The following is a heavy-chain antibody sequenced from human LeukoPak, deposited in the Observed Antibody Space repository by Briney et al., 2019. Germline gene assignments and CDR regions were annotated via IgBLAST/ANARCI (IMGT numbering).Heavy chain of an antibody. CDR3: AREKSPDYCSDGSCYFDY. Sequence: SQTLSLTCTVSGGSISSGGYYWSWIRQYPGKGLEWIGYIYYSGSTYYNPSLKSRVTISVDTSKNQFSLKLSSVTAADTAVYYCAREKSPDYCSDGSCYFDYWGQGTLVTVSS. V-gene: IGHV4-31*03. D-gene: IGHD2-15*01. J-gene: IGHJ4*02. CDR2: IYYSGST. CDR1: GGSISSGGYY.